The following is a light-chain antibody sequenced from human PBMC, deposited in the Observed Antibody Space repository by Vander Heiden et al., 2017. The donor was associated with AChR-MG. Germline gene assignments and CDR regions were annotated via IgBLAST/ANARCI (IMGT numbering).Light chain of an antibody. CDR3: QQSDSIPYT. V-gene: IGKV1-39*01. CDR1: QSISSY. Sequence: AVTSRVTITCRASQSISSYVNWYQQKPGKAPKLRIYAAVSLQSGVSSSFSCSGAGTDFTLTISSVQPEDSATYYCQQSDSIPYTFGQGTKLEIK. J-gene: IGKJ2*01. CDR2: AAV.